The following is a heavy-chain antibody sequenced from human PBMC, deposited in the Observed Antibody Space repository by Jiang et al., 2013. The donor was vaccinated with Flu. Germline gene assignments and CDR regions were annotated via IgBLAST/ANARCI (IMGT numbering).Heavy chain of an antibody. V-gene: IGHV1-8*01. J-gene: IGHJ4*02. CDR2: MNPKSGDT. CDR3: ARGRAYNTDWFPLDH. CDR1: GYTFTEFD. D-gene: IGHD3-9*01. Sequence: LVESGAEVKKPGASVQVSCQAAGYTFTEFDISWARQATGQGLEWMGWMNPKSGDTGYAHRFKGRVTITRDTSISTAFLEVRSLRSDDTAVYYCARGRAYNTDWFPLDHWGQGTLVTVSS.